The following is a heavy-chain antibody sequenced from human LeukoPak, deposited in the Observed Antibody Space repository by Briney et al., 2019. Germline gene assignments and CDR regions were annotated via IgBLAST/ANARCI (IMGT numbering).Heavy chain of an antibody. CDR3: AREGPDYYDSSGYYFDY. CDR2: IWYDGGNK. V-gene: IGHV3-30*04. J-gene: IGHJ4*02. D-gene: IGHD3-22*01. CDR1: GFNFRDYI. Sequence: GGSLRLSCAASGFNFRDYIMHWVRQAPGKGLEWVALIWYDGGNKYYADSVKGRFTISRDNSEDTLFLQMNSLRAEDTAVYFCAREGPDYYDSSGYYFDYWGQGTLVTVSS.